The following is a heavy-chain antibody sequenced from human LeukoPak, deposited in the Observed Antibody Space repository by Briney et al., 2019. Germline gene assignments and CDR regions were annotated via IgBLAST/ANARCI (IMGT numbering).Heavy chain of an antibody. CDR1: GFTFSSYG. CDR2: ISSTGGTT. V-gene: IGHV3-23*01. CDR3: ARGQDDFWSGTVAYYYYSYYMDV. D-gene: IGHD3-3*01. Sequence: SGGTLRLSCVASGFTFSSYGISWVRQAPGKGLEWVSAISSTGGTTYYAESVKGHFTISRDNSKDTLYLQMNSLRAEDTAVYYCARGQDDFWSGTVAYYYYSYYMDVWGKGTTVTVSS. J-gene: IGHJ6*03.